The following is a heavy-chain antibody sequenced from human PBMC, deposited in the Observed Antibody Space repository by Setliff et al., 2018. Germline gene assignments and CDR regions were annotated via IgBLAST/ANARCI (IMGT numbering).Heavy chain of an antibody. J-gene: IGHJ4*02. CDR2: IYYSGST. CDR1: GYSISSGYY. D-gene: IGHD2-2*01. Sequence: SETLSLTCGVSGYSISSGYYWGWIRQPPGKGLEWIGSIYYSGSTYYNPSLKSRVTISVDTSRNQFSLRLSSVTAADTAVYYCATNPYQLLNFDYWGQGTLVTVSS. V-gene: IGHV4-38-2*01. CDR3: ATNPYQLLNFDY.